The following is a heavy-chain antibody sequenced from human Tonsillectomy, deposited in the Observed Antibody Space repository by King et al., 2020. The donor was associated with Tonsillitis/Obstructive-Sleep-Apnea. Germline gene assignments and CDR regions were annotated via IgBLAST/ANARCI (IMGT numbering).Heavy chain of an antibody. Sequence: QLVQSGGGLVQTGRSLRLSCAASGFTFDDYAMYWVRHAPGKGLEWVSGISWNSGSIVYAYSVKGRFTISRDNAKNSLYLQMNSLRAGDTALYYCAKDLIIAESGTPGDAFDIWGQGTMVTVSS. J-gene: IGHJ3*02. CDR3: AKDLIIAESGTPGDAFDI. V-gene: IGHV3-9*01. D-gene: IGHD6-13*01. CDR1: GFTFDDYA. CDR2: ISWNSGSI.